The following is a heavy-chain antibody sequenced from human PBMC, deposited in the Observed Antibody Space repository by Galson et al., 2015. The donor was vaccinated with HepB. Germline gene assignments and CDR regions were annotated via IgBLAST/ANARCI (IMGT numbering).Heavy chain of an antibody. J-gene: IGHJ6*02. CDR2: ISYDESHK. Sequence: SLRLSCAASGFIFSTYAMHWVRQAPGKGLEWVSLISYDESHKYYADSAKGRFTISRDNSRNTLFLQMNSLRGEDTAVYFCATVGYSGGSWDSDYYGMDVWGQGTTVTVSS. D-gene: IGHD2-15*01. CDR3: ATVGYSGGSWDSDYYGMDV. CDR1: GFIFSTYA. V-gene: IGHV3-30*04.